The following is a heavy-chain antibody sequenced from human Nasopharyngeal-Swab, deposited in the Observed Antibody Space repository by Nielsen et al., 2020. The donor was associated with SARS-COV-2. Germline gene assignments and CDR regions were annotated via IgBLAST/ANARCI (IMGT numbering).Heavy chain of an antibody. Sequence: GESLKISCAVSGFTFSSYSMNWVRQAPGKGLEWVSSISSSSSYIYYADSVKGRFTMSRDNAKNSLYLQMNSLRVEDTAVYYCARGMYTSGSYGGGWGQGTLVTVSS. D-gene: IGHD3-10*01. CDR2: ISSSSSYI. J-gene: IGHJ4*02. V-gene: IGHV3-21*01. CDR1: GFTFSSYS. CDR3: ARGMYTSGSYGGG.